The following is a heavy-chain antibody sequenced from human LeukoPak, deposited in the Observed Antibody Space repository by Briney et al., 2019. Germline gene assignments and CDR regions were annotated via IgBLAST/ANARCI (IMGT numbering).Heavy chain of an antibody. D-gene: IGHD4-23*01. Sequence: SETLSLTCTVSGGSISSYYWSWIRQPPGKGLEWIGNIYYSGSANYNPSLKSRVTISVDTSKNQFSLKLSPVTAADTAVYYCARVGVDYSGNIIKYFFDYWGQGTLVTVSS. V-gene: IGHV4-59*01. CDR2: IYYSGSA. J-gene: IGHJ4*02. CDR1: GGSISSYY. CDR3: ARVGVDYSGNIIKYFFDY.